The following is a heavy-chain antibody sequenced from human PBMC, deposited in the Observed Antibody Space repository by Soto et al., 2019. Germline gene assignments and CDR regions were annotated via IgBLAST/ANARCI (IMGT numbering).Heavy chain of an antibody. CDR3: ARDSGDTAMVTLDGMGV. V-gene: IGHV1-2*04. J-gene: IGHJ6*02. D-gene: IGHD5-18*01. CDR2: INPNSGGT. Sequence: GASVKVSCKASGYTFTGYYMHWVRQAPGQGLEWMGWINPNSGGTNYAQKFQGWVTMTRDTSISTAYMELSRLRSDDTAVYYCARDSGDTAMVTLDGMGVWGQGTTVTVSS. CDR1: GYTFTGYY.